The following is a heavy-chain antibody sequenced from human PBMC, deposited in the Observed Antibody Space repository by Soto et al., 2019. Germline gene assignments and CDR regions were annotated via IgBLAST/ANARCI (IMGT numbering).Heavy chain of an antibody. J-gene: IGHJ4*02. CDR1: GYTFTSHA. Sequence: QVQLVQSRAEVKKPGASVKISCKASGYTFTSHAIHWVRQAPGQRLEWMGWINPGNGQAEYSQKFQGSVTITRDTSASTAYMELSTLTSGDTAVYFCAREQQAVEVNFFDYWDQGTLVTVS. CDR2: INPGNGQA. D-gene: IGHD6-13*01. V-gene: IGHV1-3*01. CDR3: AREQQAVEVNFFDY.